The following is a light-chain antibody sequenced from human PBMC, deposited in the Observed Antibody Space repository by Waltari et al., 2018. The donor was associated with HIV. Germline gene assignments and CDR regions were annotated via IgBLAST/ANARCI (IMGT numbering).Light chain of an antibody. Sequence: DIQMTQSPSTLSASVGARVTITCRASQTMTTWLAWYQQRPGKAPNRLIYKASILESGVPSRFSGSGSGTEFTLTISSLQPDDFATYYCQQYNSYPYTFGQGTKLEIK. CDR3: QQYNSYPYT. V-gene: IGKV1-5*03. J-gene: IGKJ2*01. CDR2: KAS. CDR1: QTMTTW.